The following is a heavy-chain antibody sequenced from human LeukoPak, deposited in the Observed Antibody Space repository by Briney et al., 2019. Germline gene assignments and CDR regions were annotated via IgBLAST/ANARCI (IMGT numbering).Heavy chain of an antibody. Sequence: GASVKVSCKASGGTFSSYAISWVRQAPGQGLEWMGGIIPIFGTANYAQKFQGRVTITADKSTSTAYMELSSLRSEDTAVYYCARAEAGYGSGSFNWFDPWGQGTLVTVSS. CDR2: IIPIFGTA. J-gene: IGHJ5*02. CDR1: GGTFSSYA. CDR3: ARAEAGYGSGSFNWFDP. D-gene: IGHD3-10*01. V-gene: IGHV1-69*06.